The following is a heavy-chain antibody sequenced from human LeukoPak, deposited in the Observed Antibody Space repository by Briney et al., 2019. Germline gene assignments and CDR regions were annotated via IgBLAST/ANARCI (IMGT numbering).Heavy chain of an antibody. CDR1: GGSISSGGYY. D-gene: IGHD5-24*01. CDR3: AREGDGYNSV. CDR2: IYYSGST. V-gene: IGHV4-31*03. Sequence: PSETLSLTCTVSGGSISSGGYYWSWIRQHPGKGLEWIGYIYYSGSTYYNPSLKSRVTISVDTSKNQFSLKLSSVTAADTAVYYCAREGDGYNSVWGQGTLVTVSS. J-gene: IGHJ4*02.